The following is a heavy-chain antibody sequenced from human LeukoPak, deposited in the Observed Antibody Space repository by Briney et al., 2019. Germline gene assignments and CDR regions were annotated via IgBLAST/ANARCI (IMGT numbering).Heavy chain of an antibody. CDR2: INHSGST. CDR3: ARLSKKYSSGWNANYFDY. V-gene: IGHV4-34*01. CDR1: GGSFSGYY. J-gene: IGHJ4*02. D-gene: IGHD6-19*01. Sequence: SETLSLTCAVYGGSFSGYYWSWIRQPPGKGLEWIGEINHSGSTNYNPSLKSRVTISVDTSKNQFSLKLSSVTTADTAVYYCARLSKKYSSGWNANYFDYWGQGTLVTVSS.